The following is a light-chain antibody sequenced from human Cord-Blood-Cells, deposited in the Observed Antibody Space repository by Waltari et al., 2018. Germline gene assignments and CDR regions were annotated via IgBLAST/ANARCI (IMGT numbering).Light chain of an antibody. V-gene: IGLV3-1*01. Sequence: SYELTQPPSVSVSPGQTASITCSGDKLGAKYACWYQQKPGQSPVLVIYQDSKRPSGIPARFSGSNSVNTATLTISGTQAMDEADYYCQAWDSSTVVFGGGTKLTVL. CDR1: KLGAKY. CDR2: QDS. CDR3: QAWDSSTVV. J-gene: IGLJ2*01.